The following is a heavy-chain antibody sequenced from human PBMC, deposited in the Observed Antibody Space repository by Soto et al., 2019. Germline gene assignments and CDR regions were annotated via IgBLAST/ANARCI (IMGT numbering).Heavy chain of an antibody. Sequence: QIQLVQSGAEMKKPGASVKVSCKASGYTFTNYAMHWVRQAPGQSLGWMGRINTANGDTIYSQNFQGRVTITRGASAITVYLELSSLRFEDSAVYYCGRGQATFDPWGQGTLVTVSS. CDR1: GYTFTNYA. CDR2: INTANGDT. J-gene: IGHJ5*02. V-gene: IGHV1-3*04. CDR3: GRGQATFDP.